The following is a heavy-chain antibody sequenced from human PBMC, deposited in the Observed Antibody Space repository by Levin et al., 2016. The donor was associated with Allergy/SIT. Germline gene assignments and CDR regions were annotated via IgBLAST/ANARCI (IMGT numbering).Heavy chain of an antibody. V-gene: IGHV1-69*01. J-gene: IGHJ6*02. CDR3: ARAPRKRGYGMDG. CDR2: IIPIFGTA. Sequence: WVRQAPGQGLEWMGGIIPIFGTANYAQKFQGRVTITADESTSTAYMELSSLRSEDTAVYYCARAPRKRGYGMDGLGPRDHGHRLL. D-gene: IGHD3-10*01.